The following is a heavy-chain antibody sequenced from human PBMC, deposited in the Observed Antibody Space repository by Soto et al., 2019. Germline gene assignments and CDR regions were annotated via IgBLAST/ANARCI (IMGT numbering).Heavy chain of an antibody. D-gene: IGHD1-26*01. V-gene: IGHV3-20*04. CDR3: ARQRRGGAYFYDY. J-gene: IGHJ4*02. CDR2: INWRGGQT. CDR1: GFIVDDYG. Sequence: EVQLVESGGGVGRPGGTLRLSCTASGFIVDDYGMNWVRQTPEKGLEWVSFINWRGGQTRYGDSMKGRFTVSRDNSRKSIYLHIHSLRVEDTAFYYCARQRRGGAYFYDYWGQGDLVTVAS.